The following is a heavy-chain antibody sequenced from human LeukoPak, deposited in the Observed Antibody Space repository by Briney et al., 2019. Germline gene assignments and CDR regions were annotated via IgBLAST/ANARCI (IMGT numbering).Heavy chain of an antibody. Sequence: SETVSLTCAVYGGSFSGYYWSWVRQPPGKGVEWIGEINHSGSTNYNPSLNSRVTISVDTSKNQFSLKLTSVTAADTAVYYCARGGYRPFDYWGQGTLVTVSS. D-gene: IGHD2-15*01. V-gene: IGHV4-34*01. CDR2: INHSGST. J-gene: IGHJ4*02. CDR1: GGSFSGYY. CDR3: ARGGYRPFDY.